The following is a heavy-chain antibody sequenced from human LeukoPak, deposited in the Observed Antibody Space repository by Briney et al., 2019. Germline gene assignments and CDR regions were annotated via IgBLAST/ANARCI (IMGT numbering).Heavy chain of an antibody. CDR3: ARDPGIDYYDSSGWVPPG. J-gene: IGHJ4*02. Sequence: PGGSLRLSCAASGFTFSSYAMHWVHQAPGKGLEWVAVISYDGSNKYYADSVKGRFTISRDNSKNTLYLQMNSLRAEDTAVYYCARDPGIDYYDSSGWVPPGWGQGTLVTVSS. D-gene: IGHD3-22*01. V-gene: IGHV3-30-3*01. CDR2: ISYDGSNK. CDR1: GFTFSSYA.